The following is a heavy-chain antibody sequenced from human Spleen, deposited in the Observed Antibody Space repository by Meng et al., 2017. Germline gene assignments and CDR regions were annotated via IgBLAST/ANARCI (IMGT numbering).Heavy chain of an antibody. V-gene: IGHV1-69*13. J-gene: IGHJ4*02. CDR1: GGIFSNYV. Sequence: SVKVSCKALGGIFSNYVIGWVRQAPGQGLEWMGGINAVFGTTNYAQEFQDRVTITSDESTSTVYMKLTRLTSEDTAVYFCARKAGNCISTTCYSLDYWGQGTMVTVSS. CDR3: ARKAGNCISTTCYSLDY. CDR2: INAVFGTT. D-gene: IGHD2-2*01.